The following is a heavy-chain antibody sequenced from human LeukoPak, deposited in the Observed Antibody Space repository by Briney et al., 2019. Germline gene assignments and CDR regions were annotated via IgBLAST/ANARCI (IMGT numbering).Heavy chain of an antibody. D-gene: IGHD2-2*01. Sequence: GGSLRLSCAASGLNVRTKYMSWVRQAPGKGLEWVSLIYSSGTTYYADSVQCRFTISRDNSKNSLYLEMNSLRAEDTAVYYCARVGGVPAAHFDSWGQGTLVTVSS. V-gene: IGHV3-53*01. J-gene: IGHJ4*02. CDR2: IYSSGTT. CDR3: ARVGGVPAAHFDS. CDR1: GLNVRTKY.